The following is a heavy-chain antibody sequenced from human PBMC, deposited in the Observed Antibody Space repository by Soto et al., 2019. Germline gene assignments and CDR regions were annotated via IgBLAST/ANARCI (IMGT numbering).Heavy chain of an antibody. CDR1: GGSISSSSYY. CDR2: IYYSGST. J-gene: IGHJ4*02. D-gene: IGHD1-26*01. V-gene: IGHV4-39*01. Sequence: QLQLQESGPGLMKPSETLSLTCTVSGGSISSSSYYWGWIRQPPGKGLEWIGSIYYSGSTYYNPSLKSRVTISVDTSKNQFSLKLSSVTAADTAVYYCARHVIPRLGATTDSHPDEGNDYWGQGTLVTVSS. CDR3: ARHVIPRLGATTDSHPDEGNDY.